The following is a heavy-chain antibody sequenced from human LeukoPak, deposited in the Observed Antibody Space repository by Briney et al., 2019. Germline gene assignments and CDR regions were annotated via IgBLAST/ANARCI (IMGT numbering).Heavy chain of an antibody. CDR2: IYYSGST. CDR1: GYSISNDYY. Sequence: SETLSLTCVVSGYSISNDYYWGWIRQPPGKGLEWIGSIYYSGSTYYNPSLKSRVTISVDTSKNQFSLKLSSVTAADTAVYYCARSLIYYYYYMDVWGKGTTVTVSS. J-gene: IGHJ6*03. CDR3: ARSLIYYYYYMDV. V-gene: IGHV4-38-2*01.